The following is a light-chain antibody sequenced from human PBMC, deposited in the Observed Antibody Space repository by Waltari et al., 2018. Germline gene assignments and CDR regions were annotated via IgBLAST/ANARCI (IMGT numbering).Light chain of an antibody. CDR1: QSISSH. CDR3: QQPPLT. Sequence: EIVLTQSPGTLSLSPGERATLSCRARQSISSHLAWSQQKPGQAPRLLICDASKRATGIPARFSGSGSGTDFTLTISSLEPEDFAVYYCQQPPLTFGGGTKVEI. CDR2: DAS. V-gene: IGKV3-11*01. J-gene: IGKJ4*01.